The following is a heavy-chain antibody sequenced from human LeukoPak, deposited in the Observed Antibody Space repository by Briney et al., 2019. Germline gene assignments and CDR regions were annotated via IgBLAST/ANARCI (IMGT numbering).Heavy chain of an antibody. J-gene: IGHJ3*02. D-gene: IGHD3-22*01. V-gene: IGHV1-2*02. Sequence: ASVKVSCKASGYTFTGYYMHWVRQAPGQGLEWMGWINPNSGGTNYAQKFQGRVTMTRDTSISTAYMELSRLRSDDTAVYYCARSITMIVVSDAVDIWGQGTMVSVSS. CDR3: ARSITMIVVSDAVDI. CDR1: GYTFTGYY. CDR2: INPNSGGT.